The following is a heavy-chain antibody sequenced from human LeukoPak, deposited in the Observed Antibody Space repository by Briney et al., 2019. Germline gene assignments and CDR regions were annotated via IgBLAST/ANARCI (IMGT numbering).Heavy chain of an antibody. V-gene: IGHV4-34*01. D-gene: IGHD6-13*01. J-gene: IGHJ4*02. CDR1: GGSFSGYY. CDR2: INHSGST. CDR3: ARVKGVEAAGQLDY. Sequence: SETLSLTCAVYGGSFSGYYWSWIRQPPGEGLEWIGEINHSGSTNYNPSLKSRVTISVDTSKNQFSLKLSSVTAADTAVYYCARVKGVEAAGQLDYWGQGTLVTVSS.